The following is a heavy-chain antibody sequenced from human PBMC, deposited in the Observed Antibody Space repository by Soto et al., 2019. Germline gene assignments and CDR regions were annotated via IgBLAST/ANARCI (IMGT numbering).Heavy chain of an antibody. J-gene: IGHJ4*02. Sequence: GGSLRLSCGVSGFPFAPSTMSWVRQAPGKGLEWVSTISVSVGSTYSADSVQGRFTVSSDISDNTLFLRMTSLTADDTAVYFCAKRDVPHSTSNAYFYDHWGRGVLVTVS. D-gene: IGHD2-21*02. CDR2: ISVSVGST. V-gene: IGHV3-23*01. CDR3: AKRDVPHSTSNAYFYDH. CDR1: GFPFAPST.